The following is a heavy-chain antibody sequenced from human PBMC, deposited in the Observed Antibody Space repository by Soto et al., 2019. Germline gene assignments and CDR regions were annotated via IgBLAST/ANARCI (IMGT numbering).Heavy chain of an antibody. CDR3: ASSSTSANYFDY. J-gene: IGHJ4*02. CDR2: IYYSGST. Sequence: QVQLQESGPGLVKPSQTLSLTCTVSGGSISSGGYYWSWIRQHPGKGLEWIGYIYYSGSTYYNPPLKSRVTISVDTSKNQFSLKPSSVTAAYTAVYYCASSSTSANYFDYWGQGTPVTVSS. V-gene: IGHV4-31*03. CDR1: GGSISSGGYY. D-gene: IGHD2-2*01.